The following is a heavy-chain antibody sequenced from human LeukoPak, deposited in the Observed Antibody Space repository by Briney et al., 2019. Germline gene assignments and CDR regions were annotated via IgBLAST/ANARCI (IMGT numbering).Heavy chain of an antibody. Sequence: PSETLSLTCTVSGGSISSSGYSWGWIRQPPGKGLEWIGSIYYSGSTYFNPSLKSRVTISVDTSKNQFSLKLNSVTAADTAVYYCARHVRKRGIAAAGSPGWFDPWGQGTLVTVSS. V-gene: IGHV4-39*01. CDR2: IYYSGST. J-gene: IGHJ5*02. D-gene: IGHD6-13*01. CDR1: GGSISSSGYS. CDR3: ARHVRKRGIAAAGSPGWFDP.